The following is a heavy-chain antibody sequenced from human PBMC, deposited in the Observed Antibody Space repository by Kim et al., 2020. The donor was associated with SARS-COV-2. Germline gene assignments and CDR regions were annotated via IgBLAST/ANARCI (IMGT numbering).Heavy chain of an antibody. CDR2: INYRGAS. Sequence: SETLSLTCSVSGDSITTRYYWGWIRQPPGKGLEWIGSINYRGASYYNPSLKSRVTIFVDTSMNQFSLKLSSVTAADTALYYCAREGDCSSDYCYSSPLDSWGQGTLVTVSS. CDR3: AREGDCSSDYCYSSPLDS. D-gene: IGHD2-15*01. V-gene: IGHV4-38-2*02. J-gene: IGHJ4*02. CDR1: GDSITTRYY.